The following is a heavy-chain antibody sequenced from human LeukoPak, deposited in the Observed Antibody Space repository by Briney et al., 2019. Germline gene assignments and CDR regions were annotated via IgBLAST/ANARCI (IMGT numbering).Heavy chain of an antibody. CDR2: IYYSGST. J-gene: IGHJ4*02. Sequence: SQTLSLTCTVSGGSISSGGYYWSWIRQHPGKGLEWIGYIYYSGSTYYNPSLKSRVTISVDTSKNQFSLNLSSVTAADTAVYYCARADTVVINYFDYWGQGTLVTVSS. D-gene: IGHD4-23*01. V-gene: IGHV4-31*03. CDR3: ARADTVVINYFDY. CDR1: GGSISSGGYY.